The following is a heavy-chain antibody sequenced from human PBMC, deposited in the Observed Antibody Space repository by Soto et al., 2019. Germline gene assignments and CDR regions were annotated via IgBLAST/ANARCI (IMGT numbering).Heavy chain of an antibody. CDR2: IYYSGST. CDR3: ARVYYDSDGSGWLDP. Sequence: PSETLSLTCIVSGGSISSYYWSWIRQPPGKGLEWIGYIYYSGSTNYNPSLKSRVTISADTSKNEFSLKLSSVTAADTAVYYCARVYYDSDGSGWLDPWGQGTLVTVSS. J-gene: IGHJ5*02. D-gene: IGHD3-22*01. CDR1: GGSISSYY. V-gene: IGHV4-59*01.